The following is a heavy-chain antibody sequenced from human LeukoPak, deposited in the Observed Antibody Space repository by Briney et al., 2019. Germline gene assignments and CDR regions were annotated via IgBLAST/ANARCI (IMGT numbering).Heavy chain of an antibody. CDR2: IYYSGST. CDR3: ARGRCSGGSCYIFDY. V-gene: IGHV4-31*03. CDR1: GGSISSGGYY. Sequence: SQTLSLTCTVSGGSISSGGYYWSWIRQHPGKGLEWIGYIYYSGSTYYNPSLKSRVTISVDTSKNQFPLKLSSVTAADTAVYYCARGRCSGGSCYIFDYWGQGTLVTVSS. J-gene: IGHJ4*02. D-gene: IGHD2-15*01.